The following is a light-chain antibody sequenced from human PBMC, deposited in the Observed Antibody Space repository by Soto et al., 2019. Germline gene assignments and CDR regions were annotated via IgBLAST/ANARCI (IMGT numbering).Light chain of an antibody. V-gene: IGKV3-20*01. CDR2: GAS. CDR3: HHYGYGADT. CDR1: ESVRKNS. Sequence: LILTQSPGTLSLSPGERATLSCRASESVRKNSQAWYQQHPAKAPRLLTFGASSRATGIPDRFTGTGSGADFSLNISRLEPDDSEVYFCHHYGYGADTFGQGTKLEIK. J-gene: IGKJ2*01.